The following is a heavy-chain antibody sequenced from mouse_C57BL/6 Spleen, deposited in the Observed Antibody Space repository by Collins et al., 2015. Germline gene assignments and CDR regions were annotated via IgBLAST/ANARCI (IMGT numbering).Heavy chain of an antibody. D-gene: IGHD3-1*01. CDR1: GFSLTGYG. CDR2: IWGDGST. V-gene: IGHV2-6-7*01. CDR3: ARELGHYAMDY. J-gene: IGHJ4*01. Sequence: QVQLKESGPGLVAPSQSLSITCTVSGFSLTGYGVNWVRQPPGKGLEWPGMIWGDGSTDYNSALKSRLSISKDNSKSQVFLKMNSLQTDDTARYYCARELGHYAMDYWGQGTSVTVSS.